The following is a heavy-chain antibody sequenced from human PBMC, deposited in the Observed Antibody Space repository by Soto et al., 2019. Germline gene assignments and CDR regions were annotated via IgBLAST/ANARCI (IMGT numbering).Heavy chain of an antibody. CDR3: AKELFPYSHSWTNWFDP. CDR2: ISGSGDST. CDR1: GFTFSSYA. D-gene: IGHD6-13*01. Sequence: EVQLLESGGGLVQPGGSLRLSCAASGFTFSSYAMSWVRQAPGKGLEWVSSISGSGDSTYYADSVKGRFTISRDSSKNTLYLQINSLRAEDTAVYYCAKELFPYSHSWTNWFDPWGQGTLVTVSS. J-gene: IGHJ5*02. V-gene: IGHV3-23*01.